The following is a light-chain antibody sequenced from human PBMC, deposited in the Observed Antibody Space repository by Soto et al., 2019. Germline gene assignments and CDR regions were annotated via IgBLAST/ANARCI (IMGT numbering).Light chain of an antibody. Sequence: DIQMTQSHSTLSASVGDRVTITCRASQSISSWLDWYQHKPGKAPNLLIYKASSLESGVPSRFSGSGSGTEFTLTVSSLQPDDFATYYCQQYDSYPLTCGGGTKVQIK. CDR3: QQYDSYPLT. V-gene: IGKV1-5*03. CDR1: QSISSW. CDR2: KAS. J-gene: IGKJ4*01.